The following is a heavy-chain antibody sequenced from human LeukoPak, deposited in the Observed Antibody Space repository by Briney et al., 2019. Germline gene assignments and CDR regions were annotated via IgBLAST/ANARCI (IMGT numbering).Heavy chain of an antibody. J-gene: IGHJ4*02. Sequence: PGGSLRLSCAASGFTFSRYWMHWVRHAPGKGLVWVSRIYSNGSTTTYADSVKGRFTISRDNAKNTLYLQMNSLSAEDTAVYYCARDPSDSSGWYDYWGQGILVTVSS. CDR3: ARDPSDSSGWYDY. CDR1: GFTFSRYW. CDR2: IYSNGSTT. V-gene: IGHV3-74*03. D-gene: IGHD6-19*01.